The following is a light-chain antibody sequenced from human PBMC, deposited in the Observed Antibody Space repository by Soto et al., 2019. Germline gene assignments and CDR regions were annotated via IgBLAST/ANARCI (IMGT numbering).Light chain of an antibody. J-gene: IGLJ1*01. Sequence: SVLTQPGSVSGSPGQSVTISCPRTSSDVGGYNYVSWYQQHPGKAPKLMIYDVSKRPSGVPDRFSGSKSGNTASLTISGLQAEDEADYYCCSYAGSYTFYVFGTG. CDR1: SSDVGGYNY. CDR3: CSYAGSYTFYV. CDR2: DVS. V-gene: IGLV2-11*01.